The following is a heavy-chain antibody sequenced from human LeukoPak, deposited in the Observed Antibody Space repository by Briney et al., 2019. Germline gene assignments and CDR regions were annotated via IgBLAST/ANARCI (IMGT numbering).Heavy chain of an antibody. CDR3: ARDPNYYFDY. V-gene: IGHV1-18*04. J-gene: IGHJ4*02. Sequence: GASVKVSCKASGYTFTGYYMHWVRQAPGQGLEWMGWISAYNGNTNYAQKLQGRVTMTTDTSTSTAYMELRSLRSDDTAVYYCARDPNYYFDYWGQGTLVTVSS. CDR2: ISAYNGNT. CDR1: GYTFTGYY. D-gene: IGHD1-7*01.